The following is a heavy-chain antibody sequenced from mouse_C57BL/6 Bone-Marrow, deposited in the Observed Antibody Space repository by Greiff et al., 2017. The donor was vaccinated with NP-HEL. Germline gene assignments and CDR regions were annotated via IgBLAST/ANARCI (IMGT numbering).Heavy chain of an antibody. J-gene: IGHJ2*01. Sequence: EVKLVESGGGLVKPGGSLKLSCAASGFTFSDYGLHWVRQAPEKGLEWVAYISSGSSTIYYADKVKGRFTISRDNAKNTLFMQMTSLRSEDTAMYYCARPLLGRGFYFDYWGQGTTLTVSS. CDR3: ARPLLGRGFYFDY. CDR1: GFTFSDYG. V-gene: IGHV5-17*01. CDR2: ISSGSSTI. D-gene: IGHD4-1*01.